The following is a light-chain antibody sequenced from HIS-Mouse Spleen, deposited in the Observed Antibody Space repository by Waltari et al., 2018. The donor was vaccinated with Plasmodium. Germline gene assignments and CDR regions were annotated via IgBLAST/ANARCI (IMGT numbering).Light chain of an antibody. CDR2: GKN. J-gene: IGLJ3*02. Sequence: SSELTQDPAVSVALGQTVRITCTGYSLRSYYSSWYQQKPGQAPVLVIYGKNNRPSGIPDRFSGSSSGNTASLTITGAQAEDEADYYCNSRDSSGNHWVFGGGTKLTVL. CDR3: NSRDSSGNHWV. CDR1: SLRSYY. V-gene: IGLV3-19*01.